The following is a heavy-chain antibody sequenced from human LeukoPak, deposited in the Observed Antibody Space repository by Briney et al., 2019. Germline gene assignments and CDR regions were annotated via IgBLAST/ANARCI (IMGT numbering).Heavy chain of an antibody. Sequence: PGGSLRLSCAASGFTFSSYGMHWVRPAPGKGVEWVAVIRYDGTNTYYADSVKGRFTISRDNSKNTLYLQMNSLRAEDTAVYYCARDFCSGGSCYPDAFDIWGQGTMVTVSS. CDR1: GFTFSSYG. J-gene: IGHJ3*02. CDR3: ARDFCSGGSCYPDAFDI. CDR2: IRYDGTNT. D-gene: IGHD2-15*01. V-gene: IGHV3-33*01.